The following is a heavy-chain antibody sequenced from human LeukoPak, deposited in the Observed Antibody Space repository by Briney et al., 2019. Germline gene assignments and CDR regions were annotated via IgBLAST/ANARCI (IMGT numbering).Heavy chain of an antibody. V-gene: IGHV3-30*02. Sequence: GGSLRLSCAASGFTFSSYGMHWVRQAPGKGLERVAFIRYDGSNKYYADSVEGRFTISRDNSKNTLYLQMNSLRAEDTAVYYCAKDMRYYASGSYYCDYWGQGTLVTVSS. CDR2: IRYDGSNK. CDR1: GFTFSSYG. CDR3: AKDMRYYASGSYYCDY. D-gene: IGHD3-10*01. J-gene: IGHJ4*02.